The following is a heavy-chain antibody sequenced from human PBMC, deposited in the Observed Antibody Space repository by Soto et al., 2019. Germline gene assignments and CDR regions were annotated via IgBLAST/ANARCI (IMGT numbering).Heavy chain of an antibody. CDR1: GITFSSFA. V-gene: IGHV3-23*01. D-gene: IGHD2-21*01. Sequence: EVQVLESGGGLVQPGGSLRLSCAASGITFSSFAMSWVRQTPGKGLEWVSGLSVSGRRTHYADSVKGRFTISRDTSKNTLYLQMNSLRAEDTAVYYCATDLPGGEDDHYGMDVWGLGTTVTVSS. J-gene: IGHJ6*02. CDR3: ATDLPGGEDDHYGMDV. CDR2: LSVSGRRT.